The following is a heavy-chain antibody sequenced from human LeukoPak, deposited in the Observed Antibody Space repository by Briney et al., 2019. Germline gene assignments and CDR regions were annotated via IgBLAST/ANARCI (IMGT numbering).Heavy chain of an antibody. CDR3: ARGLTWVS. D-gene: IGHD4-23*01. Sequence: ASETLSLTCAVYGGSFSGYYWSWIRQPPGKGLEWIGEINHSGSTNYNPSLKSRVTISVDTSKNQFSLKLSSVTAADTAVYYCARGLTWVSWGQGTLVTVSS. CDR1: GGSFSGYY. CDR2: INHSGST. V-gene: IGHV4-34*01. J-gene: IGHJ4*02.